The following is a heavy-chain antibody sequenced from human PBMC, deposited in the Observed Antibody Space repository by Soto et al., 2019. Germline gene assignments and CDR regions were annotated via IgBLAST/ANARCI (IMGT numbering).Heavy chain of an antibody. D-gene: IGHD2-15*01. CDR3: ARDYSYQRAMDV. CDR2: ISYDGSHK. V-gene: IGHV3-30-3*01. CDR1: GFTFSNFA. Sequence: SGGSLRLSCAASGFTFSNFAMYWVRQAPGKGLEWVTVISYDGSHKYYADSVKGRFTISRDNSKSTLYLQMNNLRAEDSAVYFCARDYSYQRAMDVWGQVTTVTVSS. J-gene: IGHJ6*02.